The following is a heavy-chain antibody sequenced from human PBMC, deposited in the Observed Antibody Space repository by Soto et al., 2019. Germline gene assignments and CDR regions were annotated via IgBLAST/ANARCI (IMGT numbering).Heavy chain of an antibody. CDR1: GYSISRGYY. J-gene: IGHJ6*02. CDR2: IYHSGST. Sequence: SATLSLTCSVSGYSISRGYYWGWIRQPPGKGLEWIGSIYHSGSTYYNPSLKSRVTISVDTSKNQSSLKLSSVTAADTAVYYCERDPRNDGAGYYYYGMDVWGQGTTVTVSS. D-gene: IGHD1-1*01. V-gene: IGHV4-38-2*02. CDR3: ERDPRNDGAGYYYYGMDV.